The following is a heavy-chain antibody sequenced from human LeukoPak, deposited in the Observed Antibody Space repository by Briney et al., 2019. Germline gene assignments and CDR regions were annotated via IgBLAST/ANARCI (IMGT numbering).Heavy chain of an antibody. V-gene: IGHV3-33*03. CDR3: AKERASMGADAFDI. D-gene: IGHD1-26*01. J-gene: IGHJ3*02. CDR1: GISFSSHG. CDR2: IWYDGSNI. Sequence: PGTSLRLSCVVSGISFSSHGMHWVRQAPGKGLEWVAVIWYDGSNIWYADSVKGRFTISRDNSKNTLYLQMNSLRPEDTAVYYCAKERASMGADAFDIWGQGTMVTVSS.